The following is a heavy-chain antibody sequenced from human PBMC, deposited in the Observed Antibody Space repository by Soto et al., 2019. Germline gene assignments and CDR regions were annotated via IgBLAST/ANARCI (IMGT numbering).Heavy chain of an antibody. CDR1: GFTFSNYA. CDR3: AKDGGGLAAAAVRPLGASDC. D-gene: IGHD6-13*01. V-gene: IGHV3-23*01. Sequence: EVQLLESGGGLVQPGGSLRLSCAASGFTFSNYAMTWVRQAPGKGLEWVSAISGSGGTTYYADSVKGRFTISRDNSKNTLYRQMNSLRVEDTALYYCAKDGGGLAAAAVRPLGASDCWGQGTLVTVSS. J-gene: IGHJ4*02. CDR2: ISGSGGTT.